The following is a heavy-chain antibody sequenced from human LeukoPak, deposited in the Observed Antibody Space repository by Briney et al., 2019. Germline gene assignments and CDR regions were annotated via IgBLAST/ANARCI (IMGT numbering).Heavy chain of an antibody. Sequence: GGSLRLSCAASGFTFSSYAMHWVRQAPGKGLEWVAVISYDGSNKYYSDSVKGRFTISRDNSKNTLYLQMNSLRVEDTAVYYCVRGAAAAAVHYEYWGQGTLVSVSS. J-gene: IGHJ4*02. CDR3: VRGAAAAAVHYEY. CDR2: ISYDGSNK. CDR1: GFTFSSYA. D-gene: IGHD6-13*01. V-gene: IGHV3-30-3*01.